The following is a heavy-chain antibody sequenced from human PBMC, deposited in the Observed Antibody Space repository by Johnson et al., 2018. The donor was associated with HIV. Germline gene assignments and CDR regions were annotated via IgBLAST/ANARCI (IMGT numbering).Heavy chain of an antibody. CDR2: ISYDGSNK. J-gene: IGHJ3*02. V-gene: IGHV3-30*03. CDR1: GFTFSSYG. CDR3: ATPQEGYSAFDI. Sequence: QVQLMESGGGVVQPGRSLRLSCAASGFTFSSYGMHWVRQAPGKGLEWVAVISYDGSNKYYADSVKGRFTISRDNSKNTLYLQMNSLRAEDTAVYYCATPQEGYSAFDIWGQGTMVTVSS. D-gene: IGHD2-15*01.